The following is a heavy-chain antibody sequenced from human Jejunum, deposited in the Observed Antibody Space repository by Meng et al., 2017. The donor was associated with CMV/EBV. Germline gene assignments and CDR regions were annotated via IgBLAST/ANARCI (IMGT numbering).Heavy chain of an antibody. CDR3: ARLSKDGWSTFDY. CDR1: GGSMISYY. V-gene: IGHV4-4*07. J-gene: IGHJ4*02. D-gene: IGHD6-19*01. Sequence: QVRLQESGPVLVRPSETLSLTCSVSGGSMISYYWSWIRQPAGKGLEWIGHIYTSGSTNYSPSLKSRVTMSLDTAKNQFSLKVSSVTAADTAVYYCARLSKDGWSTFDYWGQGTLVTASS. CDR2: IYTSGST.